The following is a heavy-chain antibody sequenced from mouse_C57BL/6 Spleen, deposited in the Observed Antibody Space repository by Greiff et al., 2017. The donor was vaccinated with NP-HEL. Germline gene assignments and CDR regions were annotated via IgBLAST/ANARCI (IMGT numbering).Heavy chain of an antibody. D-gene: IGHD4-1*01. CDR3: SLGGNYFDY. J-gene: IGHJ2*01. CDR1: GFTFSSYA. V-gene: IGHV5-4*03. Sequence: DVKLVESGGGLVKPGGSLKLSCAASGFTFSSYAMSWVRQTPEKRLEWVATISDGGSYTYYPDNVKGRFTISRDNAKNNLYLQMSHLKSEDTAMYYCSLGGNYFDYWGQGTTLTVSS. CDR2: ISDGGSYT.